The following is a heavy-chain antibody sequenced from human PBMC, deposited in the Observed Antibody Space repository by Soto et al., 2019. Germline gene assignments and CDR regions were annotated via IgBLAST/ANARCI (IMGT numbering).Heavy chain of an antibody. J-gene: IGHJ5*02. CDR3: ARISGSGHLGWFDP. Sequence: GGSLRLSCISSGFTFNTYGMFWARQAPGTGLEWVAGIWYDGSYRYYVDSVKGRFTVSRDNSKNTVYLEMNNLRGDDTAAYYCARISGSGHLGWFDPWGQGSLVTVS. CDR1: GFTFNTYG. D-gene: IGHD3-10*01. CDR2: IWYDGSYR. V-gene: IGHV3-33*01.